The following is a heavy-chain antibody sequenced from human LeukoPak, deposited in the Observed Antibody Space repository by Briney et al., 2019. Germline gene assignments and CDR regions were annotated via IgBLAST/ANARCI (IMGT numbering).Heavy chain of an antibody. V-gene: IGHV3-30*02. CDR3: AKDLSPMVGTKTFDY. D-gene: IGHD4/OR15-4a*01. J-gene: IGHJ4*02. CDR1: GFTSSTYG. Sequence: GGSLRLSCAASGFTSSTYGMHWVRQAPGKGLEWVAFIRYDGSNKYYGDSVKGRFTISRDNSKNTLDLQMNSLRPEDTAVYSCAKDLSPMVGTKTFDYWGQGTLVTVSS. CDR2: IRYDGSNK.